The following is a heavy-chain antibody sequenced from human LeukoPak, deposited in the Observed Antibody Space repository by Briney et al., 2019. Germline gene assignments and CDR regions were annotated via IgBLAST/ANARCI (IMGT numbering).Heavy chain of an antibody. D-gene: IGHD6-13*01. CDR2: INHSGST. Sequence: SSETLSLTCAVYGGSFSGYYWSWIRQPPGKGLEWIGEINHSGSTNYNPSLKSRVTISVDTSKNQFSLKLSSVTAADTAVYYCARGFGIAAAGTGNWFDPWGQGTLVTVSS. CDR3: ARGFGIAAAGTGNWFDP. V-gene: IGHV4-34*01. CDR1: GGSFSGYY. J-gene: IGHJ5*02.